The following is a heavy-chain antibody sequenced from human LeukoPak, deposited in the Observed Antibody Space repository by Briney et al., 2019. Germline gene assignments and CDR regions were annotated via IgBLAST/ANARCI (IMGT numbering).Heavy chain of an antibody. CDR1: GGSISSYY. J-gene: IGHJ6*02. CDR3: ARDLRYYDFWSGSGQPYYYYGMDV. D-gene: IGHD3-3*01. Sequence: PSETLSLTCTVSGGSISSYYWSWIRQPAGKGLEWIGRIYTSGSTNYNPSLKSRVTMSVDTSKNQFSLKLSSVTAADTAVYYCARDLRYYDFWSGSGQPYYYYGMDVWGQGTTVTVSS. V-gene: IGHV4-4*07. CDR2: IYTSGST.